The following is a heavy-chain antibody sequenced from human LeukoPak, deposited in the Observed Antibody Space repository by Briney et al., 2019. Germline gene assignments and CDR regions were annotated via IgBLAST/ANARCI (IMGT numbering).Heavy chain of an antibody. V-gene: IGHV3-23*01. CDR3: AKDQVQSYYYDSSGYLY. J-gene: IGHJ4*02. D-gene: IGHD3-22*01. Sequence: GGSLRLSCAASGFTFSSYGMSWVRQAPGKGLEWVSAISGSGGSTYYADSVKGRITISRDNSKNTLYLQMNSLRAEDTAVYYCAKDQVQSYYYDSSGYLYWGQGTLVTVSS. CDR2: ISGSGGST. CDR1: GFTFSSYG.